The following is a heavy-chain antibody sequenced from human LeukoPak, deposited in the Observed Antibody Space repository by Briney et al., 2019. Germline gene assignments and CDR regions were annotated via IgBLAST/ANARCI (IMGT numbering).Heavy chain of an antibody. CDR3: ARLVGLDAFDI. CDR2: INPNSGGT. Sequence: ASVKVSCKASGYIFTGYYLHWVRQAPGQGLEWMGRINPNSGGTNYAQQFKGRVTMTRDTSISTAYMELSRLRSDDTAVYYCARLVGLDAFDIWGQGTMVTVSS. J-gene: IGHJ3*02. V-gene: IGHV1-2*06. CDR1: GYIFTGYY.